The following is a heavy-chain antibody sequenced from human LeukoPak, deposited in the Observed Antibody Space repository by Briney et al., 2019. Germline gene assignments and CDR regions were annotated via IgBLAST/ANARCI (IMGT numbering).Heavy chain of an antibody. Sequence: PGGSLRLSCAASGFTFSSYSMNWVRQAPGKGLEWVSSISSSSSYIYYADSVKGRFTISRDNAKNSLYLQMNSLRAEDTAVYYCARGGGDYYPYYFDYWGQGTLVTVSS. CDR3: ARGGGDYYPYYFDY. CDR1: GFTFSSYS. J-gene: IGHJ4*02. CDR2: ISSSSSYI. V-gene: IGHV3-21*01. D-gene: IGHD3-22*01.